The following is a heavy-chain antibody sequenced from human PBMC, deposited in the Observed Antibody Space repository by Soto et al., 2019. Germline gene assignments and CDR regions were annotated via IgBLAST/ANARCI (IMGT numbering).Heavy chain of an antibody. CDR3: ARGRGTPLSHSRSSRDWFDP. CDR1: GGSISSYY. Sequence: PSETLSLTCTVSGGSISSYYWSWIRQPAGKGLEWIGRIYTSGSTNYNPSLKSRVTMSVDTSKNQFSLKLSSVTAADTAVYYCARGRGTPLSHSRSSRDWFDPWGQGTLVTVSS. V-gene: IGHV4-4*07. CDR2: IYTSGST. J-gene: IGHJ5*02. D-gene: IGHD6-6*01.